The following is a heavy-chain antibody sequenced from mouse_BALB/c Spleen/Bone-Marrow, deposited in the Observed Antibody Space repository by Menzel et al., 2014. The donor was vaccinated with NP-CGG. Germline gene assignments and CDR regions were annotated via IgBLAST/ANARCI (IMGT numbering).Heavy chain of an antibody. V-gene: IGHV1-80*01. CDR3: ARQYGNYFDY. D-gene: IGHD2-10*02. CDR2: IYPGDGDT. CDR1: GYAFSSYW. Sequence: VQLQQPGAELVRPGSSVKISCKASGYAFSSYWMNWVKQRPGQGLEWIGQIYPGDGDTNYNGKFKGKATLTADKSSSTAYMQLSSLTPEDSAVYFCARQYGNYFDYWGQGTTLTVSS. J-gene: IGHJ2*01.